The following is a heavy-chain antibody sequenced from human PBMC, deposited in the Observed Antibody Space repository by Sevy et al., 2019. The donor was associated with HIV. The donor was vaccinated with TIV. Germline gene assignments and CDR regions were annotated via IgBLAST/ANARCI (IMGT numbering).Heavy chain of an antibody. CDR1: GFAFTSYW. V-gene: IGHV3-7*01. Sequence: GGSLRLSCAASGFAFTSYWMTWVRQAPGKGLEWVANINRDGSEIYYVDSVMGRLTISRDNAKNALYLQMNSLRVEDTGVYGCATVGSYGDHALRGYYGMEVWGQGTTVTVSS. D-gene: IGHD4-17*01. J-gene: IGHJ6*02. CDR2: INRDGSEI. CDR3: ATVGSYGDHALRGYYGMEV.